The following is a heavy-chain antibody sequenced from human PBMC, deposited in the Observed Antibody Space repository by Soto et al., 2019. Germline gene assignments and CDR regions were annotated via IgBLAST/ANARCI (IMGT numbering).Heavy chain of an antibody. CDR1: GGSISSYY. V-gene: IGHV4-59*01. J-gene: IGHJ6*03. CDR3: ARCPMGTEYSHYFYMDV. D-gene: IGHD6-6*01. CDR2: KHFSGSY. Sequence: QVQLQESGPGLVKPSETLSLTCTVSGGSISSYYWSWIRQAPGKGLEWIGYKHFSGSYNYNPSLRSRVTISLDTSKNQFSLNLSSVTAADTAVYFCARCPMGTEYSHYFYMDVWGQGTTVTVSS.